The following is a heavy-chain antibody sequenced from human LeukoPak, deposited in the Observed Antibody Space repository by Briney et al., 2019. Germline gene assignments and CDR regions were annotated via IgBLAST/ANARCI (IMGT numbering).Heavy chain of an antibody. V-gene: IGHV3-7*03. J-gene: IGHJ4*02. CDR1: GFTFSSYW. CDR2: IKQDGSDK. D-gene: IGHD5-24*01. Sequence: PGGSLRLSCAASGFTFSSYWMTWVRQAPGKGLEWVANIKQDGSDKYYVDSVKGRFTISSDSAKNSLFLQMNSLRAEDTAVYYCAKDWPRMATTSGLDYWGQGTLVTVSS. CDR3: AKDWPRMATTSGLDY.